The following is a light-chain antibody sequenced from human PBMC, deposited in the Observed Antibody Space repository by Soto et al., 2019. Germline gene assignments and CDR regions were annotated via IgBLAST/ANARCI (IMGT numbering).Light chain of an antibody. CDR1: QTVSSN. J-gene: IGKJ2*03. CDR2: GAS. V-gene: IGKV3-15*01. Sequence: EIVMTQSPAILSVSPGEGATLSCRASQTVSSNVAWYQQRPGQTPSLLIYGASIRATGVPARFSGDGSGTEFTLTISSLESEDFAVYYCQQYNKWPRYSFGQGTKLEI. CDR3: QQYNKWPRYS.